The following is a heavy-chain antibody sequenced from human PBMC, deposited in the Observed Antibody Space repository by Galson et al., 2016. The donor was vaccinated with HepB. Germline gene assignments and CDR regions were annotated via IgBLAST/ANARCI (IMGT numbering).Heavy chain of an antibody. CDR3: AKDLLWQGPINGMDG. V-gene: IGHV3-23*01. J-gene: IGHJ6*02. D-gene: IGHD3-10*01. CDR1: GFNFNNYA. Sequence: SLRLSCAASGFNFNNYAMNWVRQAPGKGLEWVSGISGSAISTYYADSVKGRFTISRDNSRNTLYLEMNSLRVEDAAIYYCAKDLLWQGPINGMDGWGQGTTVTVSS. CDR2: ISGSAIST.